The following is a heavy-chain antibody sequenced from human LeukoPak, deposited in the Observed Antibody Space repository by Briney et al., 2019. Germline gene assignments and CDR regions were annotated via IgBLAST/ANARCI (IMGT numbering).Heavy chain of an antibody. D-gene: IGHD3-3*01. J-gene: IGHJ4*02. V-gene: IGHV3-7*01. CDR1: GFTFSSYA. Sequence: PGGALTLSCAASGFTFSSYAMSWVRQAPGKGLEWVANIRQDGSEETYVDSVRGRFTISRDNAKNSLYLQMNTLRAEDTAMYYCARDRSISGVVTLDYWGQGALVTVSS. CDR3: ARDRSISGVVTLDY. CDR2: IRQDGSEE.